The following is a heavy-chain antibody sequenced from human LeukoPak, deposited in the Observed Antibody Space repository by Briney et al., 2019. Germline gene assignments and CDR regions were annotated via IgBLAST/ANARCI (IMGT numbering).Heavy chain of an antibody. CDR3: AREGYGLWFGELLRSYYYYGMDV. CDR2: MNPNSGNT. J-gene: IGHJ6*02. D-gene: IGHD3-10*01. V-gene: IGHV1-8*01. Sequence: ASVKVSCKASGYTFTSYDINWVRQATGQGLEWMGWMNPNSGNTGYAQKFQGRVTMTRNTSISTAYMELSSLRSEDRAVYYCAREGYGLWFGELLRSYYYYGMDVWGQGTTVTVSS. CDR1: GYTFTSYD.